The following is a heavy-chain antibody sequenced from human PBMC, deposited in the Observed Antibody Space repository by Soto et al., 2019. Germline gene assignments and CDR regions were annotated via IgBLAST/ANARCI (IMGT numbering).Heavy chain of an antibody. CDR2: IIPIFGTA. J-gene: IGHJ4*02. D-gene: IGHD3-22*01. V-gene: IGHV1-69*06. CDR3: ARYYDSSGYHLYFDY. CDR1: GGTFSSYA. Sequence: GASVKVSCKASGGTFSSYAISWVRQAPGQGLEWMGGIIPIFGTANYAQKFQGRVTITADKSTSTAYMELSSLRSEDTAVYYCARYYDSSGYHLYFDYWAQGTLVTVSS.